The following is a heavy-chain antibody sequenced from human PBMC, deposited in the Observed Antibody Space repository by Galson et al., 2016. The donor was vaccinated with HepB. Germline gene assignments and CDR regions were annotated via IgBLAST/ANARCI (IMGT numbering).Heavy chain of an antibody. CDR2: IYSSEHT. V-gene: IGHV4-39*01. D-gene: IGHD6-6*01. CDR3: ARTAARLYFDF. Sequence: LTCIVSGASTRRGGYHWSWVRQPPGKGLEWIGSIYSSEHTFYNPSLKSRVAISVDTSNNQFSLNLSSVTAADTAAYFCARTAARLYFDFWGQGTLVTVSP. J-gene: IGHJ4*01. CDR1: GASTRRGGYH.